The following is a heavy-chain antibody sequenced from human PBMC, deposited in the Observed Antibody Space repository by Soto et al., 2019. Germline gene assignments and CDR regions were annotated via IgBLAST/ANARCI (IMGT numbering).Heavy chain of an antibody. J-gene: IGHJ3*02. Sequence: EVQLVESGGGLVQPWGSQRLSCAASGFTFSSYDMHWVRQATGKGLEWVSAIGTAGDTYYPGSLKGRFTISRENAKNSLYLQMNSLRAEDTAVYYCAREWAGGYSYGHGVAFDSWGQGTMVTVSS. D-gene: IGHD5-18*01. CDR2: IGTAGDT. CDR1: GFTFSSYD. V-gene: IGHV3-13*01. CDR3: AREWAGGYSYGHGVAFDS.